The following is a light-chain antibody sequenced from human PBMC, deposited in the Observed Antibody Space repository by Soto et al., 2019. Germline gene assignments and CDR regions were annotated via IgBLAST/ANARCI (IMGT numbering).Light chain of an antibody. CDR2: GNS. CDR1: SSNIGAGYD. CDR3: QSYDSSLSGVV. J-gene: IGLJ2*01. Sequence: QAVVTQPPSVSGAPGQRVTISCTGSSSNIGAGYDVHWYQQLPGTAPKLLIYGNSNRPSGVPDRFSGSKSGTSASLAITGLQAEDEADYYCQSYDSSLSGVVFGAGTKVTVL. V-gene: IGLV1-40*01.